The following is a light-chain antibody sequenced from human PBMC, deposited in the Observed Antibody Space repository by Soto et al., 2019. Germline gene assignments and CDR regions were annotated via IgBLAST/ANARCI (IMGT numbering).Light chain of an antibody. CDR3: QLSYSTLRT. CDR2: TAS. Sequence: DLQIRQTPSSLSASVGDRVTITRRASQSISSYLNWYQQQQGKAPKLLIYTASSLKSGVPSRFSGSGSGTDFIITISSLQPEDFATYYCQLSYSTLRTFGQGTKVDI. CDR1: QSISSY. J-gene: IGKJ1*01. V-gene: IGKV1-39*01.